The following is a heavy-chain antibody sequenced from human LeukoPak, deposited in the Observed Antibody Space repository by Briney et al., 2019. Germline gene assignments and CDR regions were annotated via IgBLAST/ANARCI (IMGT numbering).Heavy chain of an antibody. J-gene: IGHJ5*02. CDR2: IYHSGST. V-gene: IGHV4-4*02. Sequence: SGTLYLTCAVSGGSISSSNWWSWVRQPPGKGLEWIGEIYHSGSTNYNPSLKSRVTISVDKSKNQFSLKLSSVTAADTAVYYCAREFFEDYYDSSGYYYGQPNWFDPWGQGTLVTVSS. CDR3: AREFFEDYYDSSGYYYGQPNWFDP. D-gene: IGHD3-22*01. CDR1: GGSISSSNW.